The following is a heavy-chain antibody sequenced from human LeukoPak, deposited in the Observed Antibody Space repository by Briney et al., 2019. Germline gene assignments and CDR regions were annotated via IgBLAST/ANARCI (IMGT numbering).Heavy chain of an antibody. V-gene: IGHV5-51*01. J-gene: IGHJ3*02. D-gene: IGHD1-26*01. Sequence: GESLKISCKGSGYRFTSYWIGWVRQMPGKGLEWMGIIYPGDSDTIYSPSFQGQVTISADKSTSTANLQWSSLKASDTAMYSCARSGGNYYSIWGQGTMVTVSS. CDR3: ARSGGNYYSI. CDR2: IYPGDSDT. CDR1: GYRFTSYW.